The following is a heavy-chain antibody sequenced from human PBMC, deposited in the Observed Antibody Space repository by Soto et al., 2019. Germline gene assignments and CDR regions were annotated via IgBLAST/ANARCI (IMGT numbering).Heavy chain of an antibody. D-gene: IGHD3-10*01. V-gene: IGHV3-23*01. J-gene: IGHJ5*02. Sequence: EVQLLESGGGLVQPGGSLTLSCAASGFTCSNYAMSWVRQAPGKGLEWVSAISGGGISTYYADSVRGRFTISRDTSRNTLYLRMNRLRAEDTAVYYCARDAISMVRGTNNWFDPWGQGTLVTVSS. CDR2: ISGGGIST. CDR1: GFTCSNYA. CDR3: ARDAISMVRGTNNWFDP.